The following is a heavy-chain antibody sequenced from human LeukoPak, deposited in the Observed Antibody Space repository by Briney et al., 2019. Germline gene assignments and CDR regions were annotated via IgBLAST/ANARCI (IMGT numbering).Heavy chain of an antibody. Sequence: GGSLRLSCAASGFTFSSYSMNWVRQAPGKGLEWVSYISSSSSTIYYADSVKGRFAISRDNAKNSLYLQMNSLRAEDTAVYYCARGGYYYYYMDVWGKGTTVTVSS. D-gene: IGHD3-10*01. CDR3: ARGGYYYYYMDV. CDR1: GFTFSSYS. V-gene: IGHV3-48*04. CDR2: ISSSSSTI. J-gene: IGHJ6*03.